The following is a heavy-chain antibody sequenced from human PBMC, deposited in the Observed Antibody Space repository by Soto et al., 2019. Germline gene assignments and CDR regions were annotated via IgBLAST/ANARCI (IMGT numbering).Heavy chain of an antibody. Sequence: QITLQESGPAVVRPTETLMLTCTLSGFSLSTNGVGVGWVRQSPGKALEWLAVIYWDDDKRYMPSLQNTLTITKDTSKNQVVLAMTHMLPMDTGIYYCARRLRHSGNAWDSGAFDIWGQGTVVAVS. D-gene: IGHD1-26*01. J-gene: IGHJ3*02. V-gene: IGHV2-5*02. CDR1: GFSLSTNGVG. CDR2: IYWDDDK. CDR3: ARRLRHSGNAWDSGAFDI.